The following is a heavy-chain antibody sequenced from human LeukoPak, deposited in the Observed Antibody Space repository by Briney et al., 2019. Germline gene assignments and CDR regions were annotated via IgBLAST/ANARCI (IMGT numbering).Heavy chain of an antibody. CDR1: GYTFTSYG. CDR3: ARVKRGYSGYDYTY. Sequence: EASVKVSCKASGYTFTSYGISWVRRAPGQGLEWMGWISAYNDNTNYAQKLQGRVTMTTDTSTSTAYMELRSLRSDDTAVYYCARVKRGYSGYDYTYWGQGTLVTVSS. J-gene: IGHJ4*02. D-gene: IGHD5-12*01. V-gene: IGHV1-18*01. CDR2: ISAYNDNT.